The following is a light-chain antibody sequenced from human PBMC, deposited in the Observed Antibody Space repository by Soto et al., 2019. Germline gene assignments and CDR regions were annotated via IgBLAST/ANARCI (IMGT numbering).Light chain of an antibody. CDR1: SSNIGAGYD. V-gene: IGLV1-40*01. Sequence: QSVLTQPPSVSGAPGQRVTISCTGSSSNIGAGYDVHWYQQLPGTAPKLLIYGNGKRPSGVPDRFSGSKSGTSASLAITGLQAEDEADYYCQSYDSSLSGSVVFGGGTKVTVL. CDR2: GNG. J-gene: IGLJ2*01. CDR3: QSYDSSLSGSVV.